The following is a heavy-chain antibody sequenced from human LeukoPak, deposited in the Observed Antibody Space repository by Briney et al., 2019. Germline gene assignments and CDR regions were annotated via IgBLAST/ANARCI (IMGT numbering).Heavy chain of an antibody. CDR1: GFTFSTYG. D-gene: IGHD2-15*01. CDR2: IWNDGSNK. CDR3: ARAVGPFDY. V-gene: IGHV3-33*01. J-gene: IGHJ4*02. Sequence: GGSLRLSCAASGFTFSTYGMHWVRQAPGKGLEWVAVIWNDGSNKYYADSVRGRFTISRDNSKNTLYLQMNSLRTEDMAVYYCARAVGPFDYWGQGTLVTVSS.